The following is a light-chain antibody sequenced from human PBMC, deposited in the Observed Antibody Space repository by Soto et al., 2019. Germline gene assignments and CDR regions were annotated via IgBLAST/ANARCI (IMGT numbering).Light chain of an antibody. V-gene: IGKV3-15*01. CDR3: QHYYGSSWT. CDR2: GAS. J-gene: IGKJ1*01. Sequence: EIVMTQSPATLSVSPGERATLSCRASQSVGSTLAWFQQKPGQAPRLLIYGASTRATGVPSRFAGSGSGTDFTLTISNLQSEDFATYYCQHYYGSSWTFGQGTKVEIK. CDR1: QSVGST.